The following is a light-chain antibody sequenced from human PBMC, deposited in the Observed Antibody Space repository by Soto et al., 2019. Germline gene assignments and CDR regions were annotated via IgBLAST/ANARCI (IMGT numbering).Light chain of an antibody. CDR2: TAY. Sequence: DSHVTLSPSSLSTSVGDGVTITCRESHSITNYLNRYQQKAGRAPKLLIYTAYNLQSGVPSRCSRSGSGAAFTLTISSLRPEDSANFFCQPTYGAPPSFGQGTKV. CDR3: QPTYGAPPS. V-gene: IGKV1-39*01. J-gene: IGKJ1*01. CDR1: HSITNY.